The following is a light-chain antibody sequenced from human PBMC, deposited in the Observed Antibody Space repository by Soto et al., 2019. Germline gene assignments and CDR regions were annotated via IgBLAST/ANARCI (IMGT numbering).Light chain of an antibody. V-gene: IGKV1-33*01. CDR3: QQYNTHS. Sequence: DIQMTQSPSSLSASVGDRVTITCQASQDISNYLNWYQQKPGKAPKLLIYDASNLETGVPSRFSGSGSGTDFTFTISSLQPDDFASYYCQQYNTHSFGGGTKVDIK. CDR1: QDISNY. CDR2: DAS. J-gene: IGKJ4*01.